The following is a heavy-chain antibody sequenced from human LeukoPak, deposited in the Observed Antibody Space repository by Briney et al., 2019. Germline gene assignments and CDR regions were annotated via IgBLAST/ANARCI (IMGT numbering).Heavy chain of an antibody. V-gene: IGHV1-3*01. Sequence: ASVKVSCKASGYTFTSYAMHWVRQAPGQRLEWMGWINAGNGNTKYSQKFQGRVTITRDTSASTAYMELSSLRSEDTAVYYCARGGVVVTAIYFDYWGQGTPVTVSS. J-gene: IGHJ4*02. CDR2: INAGNGNT. CDR1: GYTFTSYA. CDR3: ARGGVVVTAIYFDY. D-gene: IGHD2-21*02.